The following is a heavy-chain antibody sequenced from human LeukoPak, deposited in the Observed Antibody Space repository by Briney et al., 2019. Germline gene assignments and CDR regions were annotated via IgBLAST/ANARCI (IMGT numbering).Heavy chain of an antibody. V-gene: IGHV3-23*01. J-gene: IGHJ4*02. CDR2: ISGSGGST. D-gene: IGHD4-17*01. CDR1: GGSFSGYY. Sequence: ETLSLTCAVYGGSFSGYYWSWVRQAPGKGLEWVSAISGSGGSTYYADSVKGRFTISRDNSKNTLYLQMNSLRAEDTAVYYCAKGAYGDYGDYWGQGTLVTVSS. CDR3: AKGAYGDYGDY.